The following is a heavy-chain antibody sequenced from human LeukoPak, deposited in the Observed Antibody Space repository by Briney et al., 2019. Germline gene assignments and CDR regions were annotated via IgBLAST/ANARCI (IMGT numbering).Heavy chain of an antibody. CDR2: ISGYNGNT. CDR1: GYPFTSYG. Sequence: ASVRVSCKASGYPFTSYGISWVQQAPGQGLEWMGWISGYNGNTNYAQKFQGRVTMTTDTSTSTAYMELRSLRSDDTAIYYCARDQMVTPDTFDIWGQGTMVTVSS. V-gene: IGHV1-18*01. J-gene: IGHJ3*02. CDR3: ARDQMVTPDTFDI. D-gene: IGHD2-21*02.